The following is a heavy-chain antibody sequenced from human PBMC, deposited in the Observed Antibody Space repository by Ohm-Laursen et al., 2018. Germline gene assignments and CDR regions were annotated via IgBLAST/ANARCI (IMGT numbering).Heavy chain of an antibody. V-gene: IGHV3-33*06. Sequence: SLRLSCAAPGFTFSSYGMHWVRQAPGKGLEWVAVIWYDGSNKYYADSVKGRFTISRDNSKDTLYLQMNSLRNEDTAIYYCAKDVGVAFAYDSWGQGTLVTVSS. CDR3: AKDVGVAFAYDS. CDR2: IWYDGSNK. D-gene: IGHD2-15*01. CDR1: GFTFSSYG. J-gene: IGHJ4*02.